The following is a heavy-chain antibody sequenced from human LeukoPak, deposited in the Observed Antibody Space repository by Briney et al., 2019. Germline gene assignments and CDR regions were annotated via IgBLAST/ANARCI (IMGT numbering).Heavy chain of an antibody. D-gene: IGHD3-10*01. CDR1: GYTFTSYG. J-gene: IGHJ4*02. Sequence: ASVKVSFKASGYTFTSYGISWVRQAPGQGLEWMGWISAYNGNTNYAQKLQGRVTMTTDTSTSTAYMELRSLRSDDTAVYYCARDPGRLVLPYDINFDYWGQGTLVTVSS. CDR2: ISAYNGNT. V-gene: IGHV1-18*01. CDR3: ARDPGRLVLPYDINFDY.